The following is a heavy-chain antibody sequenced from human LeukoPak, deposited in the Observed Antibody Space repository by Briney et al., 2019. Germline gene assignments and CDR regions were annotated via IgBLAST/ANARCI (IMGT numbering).Heavy chain of an antibody. J-gene: IGHJ4*02. CDR3: AKGHEYDSSGYSEEVFDY. D-gene: IGHD3-22*01. CDR1: GFTFSSYA. V-gene: IGHV3-23*01. Sequence: GGSLRLSCAASGFTFSSYAMNWVRQAPGKGLEWVSAITGSGGSTYYADSVKGRFTISRDNSKNTLYLQMNSLRAEDTAVYYCAKGHEYDSSGYSEEVFDYWGQGTLVTVSS. CDR2: ITGSGGST.